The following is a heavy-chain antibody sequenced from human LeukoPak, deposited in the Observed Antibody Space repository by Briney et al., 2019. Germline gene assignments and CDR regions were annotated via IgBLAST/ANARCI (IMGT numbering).Heavy chain of an antibody. Sequence: GRSLRLSCAASGFTFSSYGTHWVRQAPGKGLEWVAVISYDGSNKYYADSVKGRFTISRDNSKNTLYLQMNSLRAEDTAVYYCAKEGPFSAIFGVVIRAFDYWGQGTLVTVSS. D-gene: IGHD3-3*01. CDR1: GFTFSSYG. J-gene: IGHJ4*02. CDR2: ISYDGSNK. CDR3: AKEGPFSAIFGVVIRAFDY. V-gene: IGHV3-30*18.